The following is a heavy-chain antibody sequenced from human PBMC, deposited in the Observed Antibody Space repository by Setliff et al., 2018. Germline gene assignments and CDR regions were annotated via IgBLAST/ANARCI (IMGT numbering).Heavy chain of an antibody. CDR1: GGSISSGTYY. V-gene: IGHV4-61*02. Sequence: SETLSLTCTVSGGSISSGTYYWSWIRQPAGEGLEWIGLIYKTGNTYYNPSLKSRVTISIDASENQFSLKLSSVTAADTAEYYCRFWSGYYKNDYWGRGTLVTVSS. CDR2: IYKTGNT. D-gene: IGHD3-3*01. J-gene: IGHJ4*02. CDR3: RFWSGYYKNDY.